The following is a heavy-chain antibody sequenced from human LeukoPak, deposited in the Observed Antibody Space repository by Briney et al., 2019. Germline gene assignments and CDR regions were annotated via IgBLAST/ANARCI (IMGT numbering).Heavy chain of an antibody. J-gene: IGHJ4*02. CDR3: TNEGGIFGMLVLQGG. CDR1: GFTFRNHW. V-gene: IGHV3-15*01. CDR2: IRSKTHGGTT. D-gene: IGHD3-3*01. Sequence: KSGGSLRLSCAASGFTFRNHWMSWVRQAPGKGLEWVGHIRSKTHGGTTDYAAPVKGRFTVSRDDSKNTLYLQMNSLKTEDTAVYYCTNEGGIFGMLVLQGGWGQGTLVTVSS.